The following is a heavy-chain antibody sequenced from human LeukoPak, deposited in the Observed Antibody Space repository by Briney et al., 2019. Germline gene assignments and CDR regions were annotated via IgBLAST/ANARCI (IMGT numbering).Heavy chain of an antibody. V-gene: IGHV1-69*06. D-gene: IGHD3-22*01. CDR3: ARGGEGSITMIVVAPFDY. J-gene: IGHJ4*02. CDR1: GCTFISYA. Sequence: ASVKVSCKASGCTFISYAISWVRQAPGQGLEWMGGIIPIFGTANYAQKFQGRVTITADKSTSTAYMELSSLRSEDTAVYYCARGGEGSITMIVVAPFDYWGQGTLVTVSS. CDR2: IIPIFGTA.